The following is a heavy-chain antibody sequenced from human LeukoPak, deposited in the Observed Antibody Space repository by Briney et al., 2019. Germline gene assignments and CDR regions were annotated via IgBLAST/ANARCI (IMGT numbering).Heavy chain of an antibody. CDR1: GFTFSSYW. CDR3: ARGGTTVIDY. V-gene: IGHV3-74*01. J-gene: IGHJ4*02. Sequence: GGSLRLSCAASGFTFSSYWMHRVRQAPGKGPVWVSRINSDGSSTTYADSVKGRFTISRDNAKNTLYLQMNSLRAEDTAVYYCARGGTTVIDYWGQGTLVTVSS. D-gene: IGHD4-17*01. CDR2: INSDGSST.